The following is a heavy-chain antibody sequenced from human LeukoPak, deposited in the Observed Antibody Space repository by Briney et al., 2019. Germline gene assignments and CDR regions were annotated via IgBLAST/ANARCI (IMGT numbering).Heavy chain of an antibody. Sequence: PGGSLRLSCAASGFTFSSYEMNWVRQAPGKGLEWVSYISSSGSTIYYADSVKGRFTIPRDNAKNSLYLQMNSLRAEDTAVYYCATKERWLQFDDAFDIWGQGTMVTVSS. D-gene: IGHD5-24*01. V-gene: IGHV3-48*03. CDR1: GFTFSSYE. J-gene: IGHJ3*02. CDR3: ATKERWLQFDDAFDI. CDR2: ISSSGSTI.